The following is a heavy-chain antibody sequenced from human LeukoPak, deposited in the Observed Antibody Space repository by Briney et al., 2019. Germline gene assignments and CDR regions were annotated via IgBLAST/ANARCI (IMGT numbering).Heavy chain of an antibody. J-gene: IGHJ5*02. CDR2: IRAKGKSYAT. Sequence: GGSLRLSCAASGFTFSGSAMHWVRQASGKGLEWVGRIRAKGKSYATEYAASVKGRFIISRDDLKNTAYLQMNSLKIEDTAVYYCTRTTVTMADWFDPWGQGTLVTVSS. CDR3: TRTTVTMADWFDP. V-gene: IGHV3-73*01. CDR1: GFTFSGSA. D-gene: IGHD4-17*01.